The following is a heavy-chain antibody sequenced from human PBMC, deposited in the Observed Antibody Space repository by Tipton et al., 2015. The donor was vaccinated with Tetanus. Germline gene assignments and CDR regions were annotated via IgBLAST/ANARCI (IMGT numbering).Heavy chain of an antibody. CDR1: GFTFSSYA. V-gene: IGHV3-23*04. Sequence: VQLVQSGGGVVQPGRSLRLACEASGFTFSSYAMSWVRQAPGKGLEWVSAVSGRGSSTYYADSVKGRFTISRDSSKNTLYLQMNSLRAEDTAVYYCAKGLWYSSSSYFDYWGQGTLVTVSS. CDR2: VSGRGSST. CDR3: AKGLWYSSSSYFDY. J-gene: IGHJ4*02. D-gene: IGHD6-6*01.